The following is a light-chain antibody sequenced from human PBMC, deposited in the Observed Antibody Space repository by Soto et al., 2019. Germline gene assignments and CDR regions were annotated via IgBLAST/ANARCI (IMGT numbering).Light chain of an antibody. Sequence: QSVLTQPASVSGSPGQSITISCTGTSSDVGSYNLVSWYQQHPGKAPKLMIYEGSKRPSGVSNRFSGSKSGNTASLTISGLQAEDEADYYCCSYAGSLLVFGGGTKLTVL. J-gene: IGLJ2*01. CDR3: CSYAGSLLV. CDR1: SSDVGSYNL. CDR2: EGS. V-gene: IGLV2-23*01.